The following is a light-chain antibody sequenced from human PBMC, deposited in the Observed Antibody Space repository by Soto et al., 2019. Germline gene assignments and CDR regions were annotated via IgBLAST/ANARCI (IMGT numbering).Light chain of an antibody. CDR3: QQYNNWPPIT. Sequence: MTQSRVTLALSPGERATLSCRASQTVSNNYLSLYQQKPGKAPRILLYGASTRAPGIPARFSGSGSGTEFTLTISSLQHADFAVYHCQQYNNWPPITFGQGTRLEIK. CDR2: GAS. CDR1: QTVSNN. V-gene: IGKV3-15*01. J-gene: IGKJ5*01.